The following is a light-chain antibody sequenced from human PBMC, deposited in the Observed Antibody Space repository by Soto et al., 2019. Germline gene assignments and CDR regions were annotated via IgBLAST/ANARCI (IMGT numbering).Light chain of an antibody. CDR2: ASS. Sequence: DSQMTQSPSSLSASVGDSVTITCRASQSISTFLNWYQPRPGKAPKILIYASSNLKSVVPSRFSGSGSGTHFTLTIDGLHPEDFATSGCQQRCHVWRIYTFGRGTKLELK. V-gene: IGKV1-39*01. J-gene: IGKJ2*01. CDR3: QQRCHVWRIYT. CDR1: QSISTF.